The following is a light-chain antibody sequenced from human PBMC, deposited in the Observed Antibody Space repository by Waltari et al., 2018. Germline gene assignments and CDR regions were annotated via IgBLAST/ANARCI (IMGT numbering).Light chain of an antibody. J-gene: IGKJ1*01. CDR3: HQSSSLPWT. CDR1: QSIDSN. CDR2: YAS. V-gene: IGKV6-21*02. Sequence: EIVLTQSPDFQSVTPTEKVTITCRASQSIDSNLHWYQQKPNQSPKLLIRYASQSISGVPSRFSGSRSGTDFTLTINSLEAEDAATYFCHQSSSLPWTFGQGTKVEIK.